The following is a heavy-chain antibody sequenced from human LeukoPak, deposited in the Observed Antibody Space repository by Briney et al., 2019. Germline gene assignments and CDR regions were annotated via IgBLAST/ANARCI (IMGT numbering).Heavy chain of an antibody. D-gene: IGHD6-13*01. CDR1: GGSISSYY. Sequence: SETLSLTCTVSGGSISSYYWSWIRQPPGKGLEWIGYIYYSGSTNYNPSLKSRVTISVDTSKNQFSLKLSSVTAADTAVYYCARGAGYSSSWFLAWGQGTLVTVSS. CDR3: ARGAGYSSSWFLA. J-gene: IGHJ5*02. V-gene: IGHV4-59*01. CDR2: IYYSGST.